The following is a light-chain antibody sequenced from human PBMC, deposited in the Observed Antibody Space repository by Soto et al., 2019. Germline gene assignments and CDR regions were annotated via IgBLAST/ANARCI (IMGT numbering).Light chain of an antibody. CDR2: EVN. J-gene: IGLJ1*01. CDR3: SSYAGSGNV. V-gene: IGLV2-8*01. Sequence: QSLLTQPPSASGSPGQSFAIACTGTSSDVGGYNYVSWYQQHPGKAPKLMIYEVNKRPSGVPDRFSGYKSGNTASLTVSGLQAEDEADYYCSSYAGSGNVFGTGTKVTVL. CDR1: SSDVGGYNY.